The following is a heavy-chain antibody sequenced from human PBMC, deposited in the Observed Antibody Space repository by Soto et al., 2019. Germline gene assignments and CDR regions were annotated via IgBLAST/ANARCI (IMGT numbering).Heavy chain of an antibody. CDR1: GFTFSNYG. CDR3: AKDVYCSTTGCLRNIVHC. CDR2: MSYDGINK. D-gene: IGHD2-2*01. V-gene: IGHV3-30*18. Sequence: QVQLVESGGGVFEPGRSLRLSCAASGFTFSNYGMHWVRQAPGKGLGWVSIMSYDGINKLYADSVKGRFTISRDNSKNTLYLQMDSLRAEDTAVYYCAKDVYCSTTGCLRNIVHCWGQGTLVTVSS. J-gene: IGHJ4*02.